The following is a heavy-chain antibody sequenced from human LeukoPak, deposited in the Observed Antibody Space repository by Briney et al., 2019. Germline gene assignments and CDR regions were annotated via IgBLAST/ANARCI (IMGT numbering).Heavy chain of an antibody. J-gene: IGHJ4*02. CDR2: IYDSGST. CDR1: GGSMSGYY. D-gene: IGHD3-9*01. Sequence: SETLSLTCTVSGGSMSGYYWSWIRQPPGKGLEWIGYIYDSGSTNYNPSLKSRVTISVDTSKNHFSLKLTSVTAADTAVYYCARSTPDDWSDCWGQGTLVTVSS. CDR3: ARSTPDDWSDC. V-gene: IGHV4-59*01.